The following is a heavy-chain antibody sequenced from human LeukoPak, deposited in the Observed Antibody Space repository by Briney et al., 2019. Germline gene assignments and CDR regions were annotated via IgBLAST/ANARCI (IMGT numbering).Heavy chain of an antibody. Sequence: PGGCLTLSCAASGFTFSRSAMSWVRQAPGKGLEWVSTISGSGGTTYYADSVKGRFTISRDNSKNTMYLQMSSLRAEDTAIYYCAKSNRNGDYEDFDYWGQGTLVTVSS. CDR2: ISGSGGTT. V-gene: IGHV3-23*01. CDR1: GFTFSRSA. CDR3: AKSNRNGDYEDFDY. J-gene: IGHJ4*02. D-gene: IGHD4-17*01.